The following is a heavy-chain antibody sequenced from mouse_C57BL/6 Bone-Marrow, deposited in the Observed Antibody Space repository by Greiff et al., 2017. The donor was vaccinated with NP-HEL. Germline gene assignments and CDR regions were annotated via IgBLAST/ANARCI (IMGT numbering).Heavy chain of an antibody. CDR3: APHYYGSSYAFAY. Sequence: VKLVESGPGLVAPSQSLSITCTVSGFSLTSYAISWVRQPPGKGLEWLGVIWTGGGTNYNSALKSRLSISKDNSKSQVFLKMNSLQTDDTARYYCAPHYYGSSYAFAYWGQGTLVTVSA. CDR2: IWTGGGT. CDR1: GFSLTSYA. V-gene: IGHV2-9-1*01. J-gene: IGHJ3*01. D-gene: IGHD1-1*01.